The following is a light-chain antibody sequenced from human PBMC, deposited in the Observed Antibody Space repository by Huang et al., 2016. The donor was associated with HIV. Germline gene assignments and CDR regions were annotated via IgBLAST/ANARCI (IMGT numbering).Light chain of an antibody. J-gene: IGKJ2*01. CDR2: LGS. Sequence: DIVMTQSPLSLPVTPGEPASIYCKSSQSLLNSNGYKYLDWYLQKPGHSPQLLIYLGSDRASGVPDRFSGSGSGTDFTLKISRVEAEDVGVYYCMQSLEAPYTFGQGTKLEIK. CDR1: QSLLNSNGYKY. CDR3: MQSLEAPYT. V-gene: IGKV2-28*01.